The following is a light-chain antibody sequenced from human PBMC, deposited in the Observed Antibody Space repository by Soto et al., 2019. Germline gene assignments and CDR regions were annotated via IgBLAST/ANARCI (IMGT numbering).Light chain of an antibody. Sequence: EVVMAPSPATLSVSPVERATLSCRASQTVSRNLAWYQQKPGQAPRLLIYGASTRATGIPARFSGSGSGTEFTLTISSLQSEDFAVYYCQQYNNWPITFGQGTRLEIK. CDR2: GAS. J-gene: IGKJ5*01. CDR3: QQYNNWPIT. V-gene: IGKV3-15*01. CDR1: QTVSRN.